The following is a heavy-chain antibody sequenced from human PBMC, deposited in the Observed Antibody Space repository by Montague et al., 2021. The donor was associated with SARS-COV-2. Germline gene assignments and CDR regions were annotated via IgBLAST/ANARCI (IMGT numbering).Heavy chain of an antibody. CDR1: GFSLTTSGVG. J-gene: IGHJ4*02. CDR2: IYWDDDE. D-gene: IGHD3-10*01. CDR3: ARGDLVASDLFDY. V-gene: IGHV2-5*02. Sequence: PALVKPTQTLTLTCTFSGFSLTTSGVGVGWIRQPPGKALEWLALIYWDDDERYSPSLKSRLTITKDTSKKQVVLTLTNMDPVDTAIYYCARGDLVASDLFDYWGQGTLVTVSS.